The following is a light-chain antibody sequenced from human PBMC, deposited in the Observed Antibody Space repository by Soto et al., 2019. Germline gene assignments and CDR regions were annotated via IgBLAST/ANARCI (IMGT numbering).Light chain of an antibody. CDR3: GTWDSSLSAVV. CDR1: SSNIGSHY. Sequence: QSVLTQPPSVSAAPGQKVTISCSGSSSNIGSHYVSWYQQLPGTAPKLLIYENAKRPSGIPDRFSASKSATSATLGVTGLQTGDQADYYCGTWDSSLSAVVFGGGTKLTVL. V-gene: IGLV1-51*01. CDR2: ENA. J-gene: IGLJ2*01.